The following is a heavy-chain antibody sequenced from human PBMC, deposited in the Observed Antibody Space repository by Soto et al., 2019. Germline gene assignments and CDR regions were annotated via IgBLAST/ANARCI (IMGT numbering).Heavy chain of an antibody. CDR2: VYWDDDK. CDR3: ATLTADF. J-gene: IGHJ4*02. Sequence: ITLEESGPTLVKPTETLTLTCTFSGFSLTTGGGVGWVRQPPGKALEWLALVYWDDDKHYTPSLMSRLTITKDISKGQVVLTMTNMDPVDTATYYCATLTADFWGPGTLVTVSS. CDR1: GFSLTTGGG. V-gene: IGHV2-5*02.